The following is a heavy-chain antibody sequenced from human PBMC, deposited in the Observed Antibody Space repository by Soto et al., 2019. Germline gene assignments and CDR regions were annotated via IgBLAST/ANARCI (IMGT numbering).Heavy chain of an antibody. D-gene: IGHD3-9*01. CDR3: ARGEGLRYFDWLLSSRFDP. Sequence: ASVKVSCKASGYTFTSYGISWVRQAPGQGLEWMGWISAYNGNTNYAQKLQGRVTMTTDTSTSTAYMELRSLRSDDTAVYYCARGEGLRYFDWLLSSRFDPWGQGTLVTVSS. J-gene: IGHJ5*02. CDR2: ISAYNGNT. CDR1: GYTFTSYG. V-gene: IGHV1-18*01.